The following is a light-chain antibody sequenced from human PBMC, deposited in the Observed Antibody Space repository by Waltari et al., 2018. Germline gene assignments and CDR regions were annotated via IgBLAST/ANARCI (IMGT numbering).Light chain of an antibody. CDR3: QQRSNWPPA. CDR1: QSVSSY. Sequence: EIVLTLSPATLSLSPGERATLSCRASQSVSSYLAWYQQKPGQAPRLLIYDASNRATGIPARFSGSGSGTDFTLTISSLEPEDFAVYYCQQRSNWPPAFGQGTRLEIK. CDR2: DAS. J-gene: IGKJ5*01. V-gene: IGKV3-11*01.